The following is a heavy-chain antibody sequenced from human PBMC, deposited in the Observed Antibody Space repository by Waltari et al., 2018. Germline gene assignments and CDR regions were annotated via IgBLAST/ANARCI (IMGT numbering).Heavy chain of an antibody. CDR1: GFALSDFY. CDR2: ISGSGRTI. J-gene: IGHJ4*02. Sequence: QVQLVESGGGLVKPGGSLRLSCEASGFALSDFYMTWIRQAPGKGLEWVSYISGSGRTIYYTDSVKGRFTISRDNAKNSLYLQMNSLRAEDTAVYYCATAVPIYSLVYWGQGTLVTVSS. CDR3: ATAVPIYSLVY. D-gene: IGHD3-16*02. V-gene: IGHV3-11*01.